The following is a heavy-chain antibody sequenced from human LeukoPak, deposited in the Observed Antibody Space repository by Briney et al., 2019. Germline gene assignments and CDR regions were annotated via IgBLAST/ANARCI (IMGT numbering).Heavy chain of an antibody. CDR1: GYSISSGYY. CDR3: ARGVLWFGELAKVHYFDY. D-gene: IGHD3-10*01. CDR2: IYHSGST. V-gene: IGHV4-38-2*02. Sequence: PSETLSLTCTVSGYSISSGYYWGWIRQPPGKGLEWIGSIYHSGSTYYNPSLKSRVTISVDTSKNQFSLKLSSVTAADTAVYYCARGVLWFGELAKVHYFDYWGQGTLVTVSS. J-gene: IGHJ4*02.